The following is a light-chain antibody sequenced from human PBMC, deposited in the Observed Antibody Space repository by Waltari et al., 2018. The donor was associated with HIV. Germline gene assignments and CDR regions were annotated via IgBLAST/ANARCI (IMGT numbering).Light chain of an antibody. CDR1: NSDIGDYDY. CDR2: DVN. J-gene: IGLJ2*01. V-gene: IGLV2-14*03. Sequence: QSALTQPASLSGSPGQSITISCTGTNSDIGDYDYVSWYQPHPGKAPKLIIYDVNNRASGVSNRFSGSKSGNTASLTISGLQAEDESVYYCSSYTSGSTLVFGGGTKVTVL. CDR3: SSYTSGSTLV.